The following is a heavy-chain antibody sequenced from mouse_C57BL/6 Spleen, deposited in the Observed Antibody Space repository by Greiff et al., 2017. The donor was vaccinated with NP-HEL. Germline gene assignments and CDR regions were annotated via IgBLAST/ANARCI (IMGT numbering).Heavy chain of an antibody. V-gene: IGHV1-80*01. D-gene: IGHD3-2*02. CDR3: ASSARRGSSGYVDY. CDR1: GYAFSSYW. CDR2: IYPGDGVT. J-gene: IGHJ2*01. Sequence: QVQLKESGAELVKPGASVKISCKASGYAFSSYWMNWVKQRPGKGLEWIGQIYPGDGVTNYKGKFKGKATLTADKSSSTAYMQLSSLTSEDSAIYFCASSARRGSSGYVDYWGQGTTLTVSS.